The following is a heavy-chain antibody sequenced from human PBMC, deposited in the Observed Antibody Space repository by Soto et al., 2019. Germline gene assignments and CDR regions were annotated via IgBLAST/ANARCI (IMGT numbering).Heavy chain of an antibody. V-gene: IGHV4-30-4*01. J-gene: IGHJ4*02. CDR2: LYYSGAT. D-gene: IGHD6-13*01. CDR1: GGSIRSEDHY. CDR3: AFPATADFDY. Sequence: SETLSLTCTISGGSIRSEDHYWSWVRQSPGKGLEWIGHLYYSGATYRNEALERRVTISLDMSKNQFSLHMTSVTAADTAVYYCAFPATADFDYWGKGILVSLL.